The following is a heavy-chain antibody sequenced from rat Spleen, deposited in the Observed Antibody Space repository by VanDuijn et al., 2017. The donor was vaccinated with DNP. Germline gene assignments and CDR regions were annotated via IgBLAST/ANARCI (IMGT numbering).Heavy chain of an antibody. CDR2: ITNTGGNI. CDR3: TRGPIYYQTSYIPDY. CDR1: GFTFNNYW. Sequence: EVQLVESGGGLVQPGRSLKLSCVASGFTFNNYWMNWVRQAPGRGLEWVASITNTGGNIYYPDSVKGRFTNSRDNAQNTLYLQMNSLRSEDTATYYFTRGPIYYQTSYIPDYWGQGVMVTVSS. J-gene: IGHJ2*01. D-gene: IGHD1-2*01. V-gene: IGHV5-31*01.